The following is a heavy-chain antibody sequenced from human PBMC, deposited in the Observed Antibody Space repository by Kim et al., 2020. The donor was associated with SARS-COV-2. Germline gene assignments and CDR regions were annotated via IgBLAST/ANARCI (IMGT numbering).Heavy chain of an antibody. V-gene: IGHV3-23*01. J-gene: IGHJ2*01. CDR3: AKARGVVSTPFDL. D-gene: IGHD2-15*01. Sequence: YADAVKGRFTISRDNSKNTLYLQMNSLRAEDTAVYYCAKARGVVSTPFDLWGRGTLVTVSS.